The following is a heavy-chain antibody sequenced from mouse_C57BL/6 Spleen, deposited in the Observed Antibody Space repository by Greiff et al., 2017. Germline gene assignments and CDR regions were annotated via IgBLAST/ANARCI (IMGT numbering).Heavy chain of an antibody. CDR3: ARPYYYGSSPLLDY. J-gene: IGHJ2*01. CDR1: GFNIKNTY. D-gene: IGHD1-1*01. Sequence: DVKLQESVAELVRPGASVKLSCTASGFNIKNTYMHWVKQRPEQGLEWIGRIDPANGNTKYAPKFQGKATITADTSSNTAYLQLSSLTSEDTAIYYCARPYYYGSSPLLDYWGQGTTLTVSS. CDR2: IDPANGNT. V-gene: IGHV14-3*01.